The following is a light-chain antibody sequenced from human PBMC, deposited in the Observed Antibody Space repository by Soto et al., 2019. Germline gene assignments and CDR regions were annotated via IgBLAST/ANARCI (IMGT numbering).Light chain of an antibody. CDR1: QNIRHF. CDR3: QQYYTTLLT. CDR2: TAS. J-gene: IGKJ4*01. Sequence: DIEMTQSQSSLSASAGDRATITCRASQNIRHFLQWYQQKQGEAPKPLIHTASTLHSGVPSRFSGSGSGTDFSLTISSLQPDDFATYYCQQYYTTLLTFGGGTNVEIK. V-gene: IGKV1-39*01.